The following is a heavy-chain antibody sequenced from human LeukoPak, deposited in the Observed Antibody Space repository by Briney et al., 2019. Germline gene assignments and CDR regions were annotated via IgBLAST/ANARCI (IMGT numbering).Heavy chain of an antibody. J-gene: IGHJ3*02. CDR3: ARGGGPYSGSYVDI. Sequence: PSETLSLTCTVSGGSISSGGHYWSWIRQHPGKGLEWIGYIYYSGSTNYNPSLKSRVTISVDTSKNQFSLKLSSVTAADTAVYYCARGGGPYSGSYVDIWGQGTMVTVSS. V-gene: IGHV4-61*08. CDR2: IYYSGST. D-gene: IGHD1-26*01. CDR1: GGSISSGGHY.